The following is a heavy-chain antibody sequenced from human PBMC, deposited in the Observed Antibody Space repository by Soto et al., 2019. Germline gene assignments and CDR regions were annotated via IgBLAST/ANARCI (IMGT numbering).Heavy chain of an antibody. CDR3: ARLLGGVTTDDY. CDR2: INGDGSAK. CDR1: GFIFRSHW. J-gene: IGHJ4*02. V-gene: IGHV3-7*01. Sequence: EVYLVESGGGLVQPGASLRVSCAASGFIFRSHWMSWVRQAPGKGLEWVASINGDGSAKFYVDSVKGRFTISRDNAENALYLQMGSLRDEDTAVYYCARLLGGVTTDDYWGQGTLVTVSS. D-gene: IGHD3-10*01.